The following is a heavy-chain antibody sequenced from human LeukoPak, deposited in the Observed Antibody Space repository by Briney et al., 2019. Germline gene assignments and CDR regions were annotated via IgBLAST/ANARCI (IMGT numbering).Heavy chain of an antibody. J-gene: IGHJ3*02. Sequence: GRSLRLSCAASGFTLSSYGMHWVRQAPGKGLEWVAVIWYDGSNKYYADSVKGRFTISRDNSKNTLYLQMNSLRAEDTAVYYCARDSYYYDSSGYLDDAFDIWGQGTMVTVSS. V-gene: IGHV3-33*01. CDR1: GFTLSSYG. CDR3: ARDSYYYDSSGYLDDAFDI. D-gene: IGHD3-22*01. CDR2: IWYDGSNK.